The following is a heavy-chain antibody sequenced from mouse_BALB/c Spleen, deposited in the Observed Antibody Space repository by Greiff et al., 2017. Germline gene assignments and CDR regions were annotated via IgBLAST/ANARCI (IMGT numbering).Heavy chain of an antibody. CDR1: GYSITSGYY. J-gene: IGHJ1*01. V-gene: IGHV3-6*02. D-gene: IGHD1-1*01. Sequence: DVKLQESGPGLVKPSQSLSLTCSVTGYSITSGYYWNWIRQFPGNKLEWMGYISYDGSNNYNPSLKNRISITRDTSKNQFFLKLNSVTTEDTATYYCAKHITTVVPSWYFDVWGAGTTVTVSS. CDR3: AKHITTVVPSWYFDV. CDR2: ISYDGSN.